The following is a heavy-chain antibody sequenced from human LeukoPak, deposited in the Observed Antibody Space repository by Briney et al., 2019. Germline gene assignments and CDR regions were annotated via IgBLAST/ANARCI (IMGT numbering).Heavy chain of an antibody. V-gene: IGHV3-13*01. CDR3: ARGITIFGVVIGPQLFDY. CDR1: GFTFSSYD. J-gene: IGHJ4*02. Sequence: GGSLRLSCAASGFTFSSYDMHWVRQPTGKGLEWVSAIGTAGDTYYSHSVKGRFTISRENAKNSLYLHMNSLRAEDTAVYYCARGITIFGVVIGPQLFDYWGQGTLVTVSS. CDR2: IGTAGDT. D-gene: IGHD3-3*01.